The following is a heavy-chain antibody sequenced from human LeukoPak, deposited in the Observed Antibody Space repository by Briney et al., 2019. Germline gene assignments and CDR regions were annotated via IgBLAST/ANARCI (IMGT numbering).Heavy chain of an antibody. J-gene: IGHJ3*02. CDR3: ARVFGYDSSGYDAFDI. D-gene: IGHD3-22*01. Sequence: EASVKVSCKASGYTFTSYGISWVRQAPGQGLEWMGWISAYNGNTNYAQKLQGRVTMTTDTSTSTAYMELRSLRSDDTAVYYCARVFGYDSSGYDAFDIWGQGTMVTVSS. V-gene: IGHV1-18*01. CDR1: GYTFTSYG. CDR2: ISAYNGNT.